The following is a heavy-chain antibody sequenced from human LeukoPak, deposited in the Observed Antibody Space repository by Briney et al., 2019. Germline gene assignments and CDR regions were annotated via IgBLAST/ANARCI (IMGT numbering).Heavy chain of an antibody. CDR2: IYYSGRT. D-gene: IGHD3-22*01. Sequence: PSDTLSLTCSVSVDSVSRSDSYWDWIRQPPGKGLEWIETIYYSGRTYYSPSLKSRVTMSVDPSNNQFSLNLRSVTAADTAVYYCARRRYYDGSGYLEWGQGTLLSVSS. J-gene: IGHJ1*01. CDR1: VDSVSRSDSY. CDR3: ARRRYYDGSGYLE. V-gene: IGHV4-39*01.